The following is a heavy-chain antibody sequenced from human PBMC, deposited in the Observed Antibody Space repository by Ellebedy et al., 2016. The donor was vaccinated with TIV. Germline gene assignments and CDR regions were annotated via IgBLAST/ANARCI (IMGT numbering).Heavy chain of an antibody. J-gene: IGHJ4*02. D-gene: IGHD3-10*01. CDR1: GGSISSSNW. CDR3: ATVVSGSYCIDY. V-gene: IGHV4-4*02. Sequence: SETLSLTCAISGGSISSSNWWSWVRQPPGKGLEWIGEIYHGGSTNYNPSLKSRVTISIDVSKNQFSLKLSSVTAADTAVYYCATVVSGSYCIDYWGQGTLVTVSS. CDR2: IYHGGST.